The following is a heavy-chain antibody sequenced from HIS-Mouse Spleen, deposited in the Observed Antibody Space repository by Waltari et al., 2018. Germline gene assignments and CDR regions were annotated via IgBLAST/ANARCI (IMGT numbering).Heavy chain of an antibody. D-gene: IGHD4-17*01. Sequence: QLQLQESGPGLVKPSETLSLTCTVSGGSISSSSYYWGWIRQPPGQGLEWIGSLYYSGHTDVNPSLKSRVTIAVDTSKNQFSLKLSSVTAADTAVYYCARDGTTVTTTYYYYGMDVWGQGTTVTVSS. CDR1: GGSISSSSYY. CDR2: LYYSGHT. V-gene: IGHV4-39*07. J-gene: IGHJ6*02. CDR3: ARDGTTVTTTYYYYGMDV.